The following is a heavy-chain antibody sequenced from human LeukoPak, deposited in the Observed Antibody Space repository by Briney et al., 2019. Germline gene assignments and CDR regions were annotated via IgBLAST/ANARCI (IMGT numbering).Heavy chain of an antibody. D-gene: IGHD2-15*01. CDR1: GGSFSAYY. Sequence: SETLSLTCGVYGGSFSAYYWSWIRQPPGKGLEWIGDINHSGSTKYNPSLKSRVTISVDTSKNQFSLKLSSVTAADTAVYYCASHGVAAEVHWFDPWGQGTLVTVSS. CDR2: INHSGST. CDR3: ASHGVAAEVHWFDP. V-gene: IGHV4-34*01. J-gene: IGHJ5*02.